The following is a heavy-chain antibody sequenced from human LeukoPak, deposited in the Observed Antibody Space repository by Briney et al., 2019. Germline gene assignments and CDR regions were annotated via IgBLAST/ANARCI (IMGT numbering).Heavy chain of an antibody. Sequence: GGSLRLSCAASGFPFSNYAMSWVRQAPGRGLEWVSSISSSSSVIFYSDSVKGRFTISRDNAKNSLYLQMNSLRAEDTAVYYCARGGSGATRDDTFDIWGQGTMVTVSS. J-gene: IGHJ3*02. CDR3: ARGGSGATRDDTFDI. D-gene: IGHD3-16*01. V-gene: IGHV3-21*01. CDR1: GFPFSNYA. CDR2: ISSSSSVI.